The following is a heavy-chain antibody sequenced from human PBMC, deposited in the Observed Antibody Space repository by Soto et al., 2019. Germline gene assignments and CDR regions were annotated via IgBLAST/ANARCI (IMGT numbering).Heavy chain of an antibody. J-gene: IGHJ5*01. CDR3: ARGQSSGWFDY. CDR1: GFTFSNYS. Sequence: EVQLVESGGGLVKPGGSLRVSCAASGFTFSNYSMNWVRQAPGKGLEWVSSISSTSKYIYYADSVKGRFTISRDNAKKALYVQMNSLRADDTAVYYWARGQSSGWFDYWGQGTLVTVSA. V-gene: IGHV3-21*01. D-gene: IGHD6-19*01. CDR2: ISSTSKYI.